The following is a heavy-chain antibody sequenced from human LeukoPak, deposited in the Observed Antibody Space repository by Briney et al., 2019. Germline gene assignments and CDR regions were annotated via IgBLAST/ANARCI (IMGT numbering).Heavy chain of an antibody. CDR2: ISSSGSTI. V-gene: IGHV3-48*03. J-gene: IGHJ6*02. CDR1: GFTFSSYE. D-gene: IGHD4-11*01. Sequence: PGGSLRLSCAASGFTFSSYEMNWVRQAPGKGLEWVSYISSSGSTIYYADSVKGRFTISRDNAKNTLYLQMNSLRAEDTAVYYCARDYDSNPTHHIYYYYCYGMDVWGQGTTVTVSS. CDR3: ARDYDSNPTHHIYYYYCYGMDV.